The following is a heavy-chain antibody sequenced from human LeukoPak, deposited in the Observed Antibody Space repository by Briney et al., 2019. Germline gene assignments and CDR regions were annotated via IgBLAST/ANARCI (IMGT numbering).Heavy chain of an antibody. CDR2: INPNSGDT. D-gene: IGHD2-2*01. CDR1: GYTFTGYH. CDR3: ARDYCSSTSCLFDY. Sequence: EASVKVSCKASGYTFTGYHMHWVRPAPGQGLEWMGRINPNSGDTNNAQKFQGRVTMTRDTSISTAYMDLSRLTSDDTAVYYCARDYCSSTSCLFDYWGQGTLVTVSS. J-gene: IGHJ4*02. V-gene: IGHV1-2*06.